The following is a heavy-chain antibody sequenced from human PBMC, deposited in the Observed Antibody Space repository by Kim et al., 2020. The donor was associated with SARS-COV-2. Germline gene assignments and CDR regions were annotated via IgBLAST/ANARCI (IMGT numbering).Heavy chain of an antibody. CDR3: VARPWY. V-gene: IGHV4-34*01. D-gene: IGHD6-6*01. J-gene: IGHJ4*02. CDR2: NLSRST. Sequence: NLSRSTNYNPALKGRVTISVDTSTNQFSLKLSSVTAADTAVYYCVARPWYWGQGTLVTVSS.